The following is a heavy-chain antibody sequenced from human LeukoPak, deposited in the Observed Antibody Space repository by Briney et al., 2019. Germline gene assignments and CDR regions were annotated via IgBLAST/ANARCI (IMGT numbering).Heavy chain of an antibody. Sequence: PSETLSLTCTASGGSISYYYWTWIRQSPGKGPEWIGQIYYTGSTYYNPSLERRVTISLDTSRIQFSLIMTSVTAADTAVYYCARGGTYNDILSFDPWGQGTLVTVSS. J-gene: IGHJ5*02. D-gene: IGHD3-9*01. V-gene: IGHV4-59*01. CDR1: GGSISYYY. CDR3: ARGGTYNDILSFDP. CDR2: IYYTGST.